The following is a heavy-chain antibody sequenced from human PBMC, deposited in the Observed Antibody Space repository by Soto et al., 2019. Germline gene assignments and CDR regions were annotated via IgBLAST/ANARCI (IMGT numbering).Heavy chain of an antibody. CDR3: ARSQRVVIYGGGMSFDY. J-gene: IGHJ4*02. V-gene: IGHV3-48*02. CDR2: ISSSSSTI. CDR1: GFTFSSYS. Sequence: GGSLRLSCAASGFTFSSYSMNWVRQAPGKGLEWVSYISSSSSTIYYADYVKGRFTISRDNAKNSLYLQMNSLRDEDTAVYYCARSQRVVIYGGGMSFDYWGQGTLVTVSS. D-gene: IGHD3-3*01.